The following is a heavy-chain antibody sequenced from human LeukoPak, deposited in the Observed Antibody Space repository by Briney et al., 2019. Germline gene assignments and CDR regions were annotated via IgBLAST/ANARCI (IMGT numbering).Heavy chain of an antibody. Sequence: GGSLRLSCTASGFTFINYSMNWVRQAPGKGLEWVSSISTNSAFIYYADSVRGRFTISRDNTKNSPYLQMDSLTADDTAVYYCARDHASGPYYFDYWGQGTLVTVSS. D-gene: IGHD3-10*01. CDR1: GFTFINYS. J-gene: IGHJ4*02. CDR3: ARDHASGPYYFDY. CDR2: ISTNSAFI. V-gene: IGHV3-21*01.